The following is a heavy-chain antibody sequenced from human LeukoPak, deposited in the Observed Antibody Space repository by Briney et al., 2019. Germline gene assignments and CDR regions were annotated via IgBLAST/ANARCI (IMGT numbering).Heavy chain of an antibody. D-gene: IGHD2-2*01. CDR3: ARDVFVGAAAASGYFDY. Sequence: GASVKVSCKASGYTFTSYGISWVRQAPGQGLEWMGWISAYNGNTNYAQKLQGRVTMTTDTSTSTAYMELRSLRSDDTAVYYCARDVFVGAAAASGYFDYWGQGTLVTVSS. CDR2: ISAYNGNT. CDR1: GYTFTSYG. V-gene: IGHV1-18*01. J-gene: IGHJ4*02.